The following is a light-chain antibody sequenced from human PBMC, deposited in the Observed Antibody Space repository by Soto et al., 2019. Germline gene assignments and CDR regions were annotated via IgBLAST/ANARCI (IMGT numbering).Light chain of an antibody. V-gene: IGKV3-11*01. CDR3: QQRRYWPIT. J-gene: IGKJ3*01. Sequence: ETVLTQSPATLSLSPGESATLSCRASQSVSTYFGWYQQKPGQPPRLLIYDASRRAPGVPARFTGSGSGTDFTLTITSLEPEDFAVYYCQQRRYWPITFGPGTKVDVK. CDR2: DAS. CDR1: QSVSTY.